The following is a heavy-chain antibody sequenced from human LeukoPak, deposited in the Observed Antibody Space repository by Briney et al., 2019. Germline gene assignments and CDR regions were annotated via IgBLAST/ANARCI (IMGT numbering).Heavy chain of an antibody. CDR1: GFTFSSYA. Sequence: GGSLRLSCATSGFTFSSYAMHWVRQAPGKGLEWVAVISYDGSNKYYADSVKGRFTISRDNSMNTLYLQVNSLRAEDTAVYYCARATFEYSSSSYSDAFDIWGQGTMVTVSS. V-gene: IGHV3-30-3*01. D-gene: IGHD6-6*01. CDR3: ARATFEYSSSSYSDAFDI. CDR2: ISYDGSNK. J-gene: IGHJ3*02.